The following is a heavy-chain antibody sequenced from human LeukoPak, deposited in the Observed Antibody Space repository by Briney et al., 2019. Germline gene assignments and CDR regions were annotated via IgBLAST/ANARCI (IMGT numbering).Heavy chain of an antibody. CDR1: GFTFDDYA. J-gene: IGHJ3*02. CDR2: ISWNSGSI. Sequence: GGSLRLSCAASGFTFDDYAMHWVRQAPGKGLEWVSGISWNSGSIGYADSVKGRFTISRDNAKNSLYLQMNSLRAEDMALYYCAKDMWTARYGDSTGAFDIWGQGTMVTVSS. D-gene: IGHD4-17*01. V-gene: IGHV3-9*03. CDR3: AKDMWTARYGDSTGAFDI.